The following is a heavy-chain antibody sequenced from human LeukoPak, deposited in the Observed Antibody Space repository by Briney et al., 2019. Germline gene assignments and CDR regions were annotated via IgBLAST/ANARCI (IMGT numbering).Heavy chain of an antibody. CDR2: IHYSGTT. CDR3: ARYSSTAGWLDP. CDR1: GGSISSSYHY. Sequence: SETLSLTCTVSGGSISSSYHYWAWIRQPPEKGLEWIGTIHYSGTTYSDPSLKSRVTISVDTSKNQFSLRLTSVTAADTGIYYCARYSSTAGWLDPRGQGTLVTVSS. D-gene: IGHD6-13*01. J-gene: IGHJ5*02. V-gene: IGHV4-39*01.